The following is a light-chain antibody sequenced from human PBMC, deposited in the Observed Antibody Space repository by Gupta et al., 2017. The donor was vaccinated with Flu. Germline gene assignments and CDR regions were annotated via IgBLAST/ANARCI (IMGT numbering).Light chain of an antibody. Sequence: QSVFTPPPSVSPAPGATFTVSCTGSKSNIGRNYVYWYQQLPGTAPKLLIYDNDKRPSGIPDRFSGSKSGTSATLGITGLQSGDEADYYCGAWDSRLSTGMFGGGTKVTVL. CDR3: GAWDSRLSTGM. CDR1: KSNIGRNY. V-gene: IGLV1-51*01. CDR2: DND. J-gene: IGLJ3*02.